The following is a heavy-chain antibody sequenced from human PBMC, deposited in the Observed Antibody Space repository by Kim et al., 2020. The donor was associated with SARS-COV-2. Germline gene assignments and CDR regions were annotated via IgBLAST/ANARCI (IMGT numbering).Heavy chain of an antibody. CDR2: VGSQK. V-gene: IGHV3-7*01. Sequence: VGSQKYHVDSVKGRFTISRDNAENSLYLQMNSLRAEDTAIYYCTRSLEYWGQGTLVTVSS. J-gene: IGHJ4*02. CDR3: TRSLEY.